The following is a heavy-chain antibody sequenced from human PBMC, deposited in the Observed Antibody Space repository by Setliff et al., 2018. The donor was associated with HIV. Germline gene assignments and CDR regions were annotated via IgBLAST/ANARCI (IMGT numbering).Heavy chain of an antibody. V-gene: IGHV4-34*01. D-gene: IGHD3-10*01. CDR2: IYFTGDS. CDR1: GGSFSEYY. J-gene: IGHJ4*02. Sequence: PSETLSLTCAVYGGSFSEYYWSWIRQSPGKGLQWIGSIYFTGDSYYDPSLKSRVTTSVDTTNNQFSLILSPVTAADTAVYYCARQTGLRGYYGSNSLYYFDYWGKGMLVTV. CDR3: ARQTGLRGYYGSNSLYYFDY.